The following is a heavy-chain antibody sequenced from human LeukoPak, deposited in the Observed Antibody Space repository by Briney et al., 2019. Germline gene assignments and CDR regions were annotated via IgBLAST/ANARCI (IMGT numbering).Heavy chain of an antibody. CDR2: ILGSGVTT. Sequence: PGASLRLSCAASGFTFSNYAMSWVRQAPGKGLEWVSAILGSGVTTYYADSVKGRFTVSRDNSKSTLYLQMNTLRAEDTALYYCAKWGDYDVLTGYYVPDYWGQGTLLTVSS. V-gene: IGHV3-23*01. J-gene: IGHJ4*02. CDR3: AKWGDYDVLTGYYVPDY. CDR1: GFTFSNYA. D-gene: IGHD3-9*01.